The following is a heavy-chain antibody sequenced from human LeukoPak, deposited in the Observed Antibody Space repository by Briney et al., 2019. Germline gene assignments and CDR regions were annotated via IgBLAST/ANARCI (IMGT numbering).Heavy chain of an antibody. CDR1: GYTFTSHD. D-gene: IGHD6-13*01. CDR3: AAESDAGAAAGTAL. J-gene: IGHJ4*02. V-gene: IGHV1-8*01. Sequence: ASVKVSCKASGYTFTSHDINWVRQATGQGLEWMGWMNPNSGTTGYAQKFQGRVTMTRNTSISTAYMELSSLRSEDTAVYYCAAESDAGAAAGTALWGQGTLVTVSS. CDR2: MNPNSGTT.